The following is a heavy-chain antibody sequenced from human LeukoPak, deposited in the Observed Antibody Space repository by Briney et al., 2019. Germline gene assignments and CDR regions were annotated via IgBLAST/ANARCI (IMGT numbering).Heavy chain of an antibody. CDR2: TYYSGST. V-gene: IGHV4-39*01. D-gene: IGHD3-9*01. Sequence: PETLSLTCTVSGGSISSSSYYWGWIRQPPGKGLEWITRTYYSGSTYYNPSLKSRVTISVDTSKNQFSLKLSSVTAADTAVYYCAIVKAGYFDLYYYYVMDVWGQGTSVTVSS. CDR3: AIVKAGYFDLYYYYVMDV. CDR1: GGSISSSSYY. J-gene: IGHJ6*02.